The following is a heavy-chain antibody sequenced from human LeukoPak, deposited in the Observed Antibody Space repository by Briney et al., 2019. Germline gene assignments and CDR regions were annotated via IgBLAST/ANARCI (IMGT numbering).Heavy chain of an antibody. V-gene: IGHV4-4*07. CDR3: AGQVVMAGDWFDP. CDR1: GASISNYY. CDR2: IYVSGII. D-gene: IGHD4-23*01. Sequence: SETLSLTCTVSGASISNYYWSWIRQPAGKGLEWIGRIYVSGIINYNPSLKSRVTMSADTPENQLYLRLTSVTAADTAVYYCAGQVVMAGDWFDPWGQGTLVTVSS. J-gene: IGHJ5*02.